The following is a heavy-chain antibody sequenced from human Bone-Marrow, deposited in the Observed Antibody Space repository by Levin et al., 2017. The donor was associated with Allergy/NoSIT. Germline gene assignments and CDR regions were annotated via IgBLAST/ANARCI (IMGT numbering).Heavy chain of an antibody. D-gene: IGHD2-2*01. V-gene: IGHV3-9*01. CDR1: GFIFDDYA. CDR2: INWNSFTI. J-gene: IGHJ6*02. Sequence: GGSLRLSCEASGFIFDDYAMHWVRQVPGKGLEWVSAINWNSFTIDYADSVRGRFTISRDNAKNSLYLQMNSLRAEDTALYYCAKGMGSTNCCYGMDVWGQGTTVTVSS. CDR3: AKGMGSTNCCYGMDV.